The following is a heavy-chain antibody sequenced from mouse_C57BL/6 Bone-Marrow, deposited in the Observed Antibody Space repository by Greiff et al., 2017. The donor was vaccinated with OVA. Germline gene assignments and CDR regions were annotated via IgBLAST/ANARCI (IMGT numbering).Heavy chain of an antibody. CDR3: ARGYDYDDGWYFEV. CDR1: GYTFTDYY. J-gene: IGHJ1*03. CDR2: INPYNGGT. Sequence: EVQLQQSGPVLVKPGASVKMSCKASGYTFTDYYMNWVKQSHGKSLEWIGVINPYNGGTSYNQKFKGKATLTVDTSSSTAYMELNSLTSEDSAVYDGARGYDYDDGWYFEVWGTGTTVTVSS. V-gene: IGHV1-19*01. D-gene: IGHD2-4*01.